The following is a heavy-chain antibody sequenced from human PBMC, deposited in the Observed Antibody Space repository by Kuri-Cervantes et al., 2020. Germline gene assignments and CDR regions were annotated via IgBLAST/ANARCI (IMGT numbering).Heavy chain of an antibody. D-gene: IGHD6-19*01. Sequence: SQTLSLTCAVSGGTFSNYYWSWIRQPPGKGLEWIGSIYHSGSTYYNPSLKSRVTISVDTSKNQFSLKLSSVTAADTAVYYCARDRHSSGWQDWYFDLWGRGTLVTVSS. CDR3: ARDRHSSGWQDWYFDL. J-gene: IGHJ2*01. V-gene: IGHV4-38-2*02. CDR1: GGTFSNYY. CDR2: IYHSGST.